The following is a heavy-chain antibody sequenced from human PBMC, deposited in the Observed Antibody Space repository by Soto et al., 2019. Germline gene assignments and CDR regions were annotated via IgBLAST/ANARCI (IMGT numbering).Heavy chain of an antibody. Sequence: QVQLVQSGAEVKKPGSSVKVSCKASGGTFSSYAISWVRQAPGQRLEWMGGIIPIFGTANYAQKFQGRVTITADESTSTAYMELSSLRSEDTALYYCARESRYCSGGSCYFLPGIDYWGQGTLVTVSS. V-gene: IGHV1-69*12. CDR2: IIPIFGTA. D-gene: IGHD2-15*01. CDR1: GGTFSSYA. J-gene: IGHJ4*02. CDR3: ARESRYCSGGSCYFLPGIDY.